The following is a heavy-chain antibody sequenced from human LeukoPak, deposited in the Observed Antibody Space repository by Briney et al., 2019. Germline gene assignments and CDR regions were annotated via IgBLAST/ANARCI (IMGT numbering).Heavy chain of an antibody. CDR3: ARDDRDGYNYFAY. J-gene: IGHJ4*02. Sequence: GGSLRLSCAASGFTFSSYWMTWVRQAPGKGLEWVANIKEDGSEKYYVDSVKGRFTISRDNAKNSLYLQMNSLRAADSAVYYCARDDRDGYNYFAYWGQGTLVTVSS. CDR2: IKEDGSEK. D-gene: IGHD5-24*01. CDR1: GFTFSSYW. V-gene: IGHV3-7*04.